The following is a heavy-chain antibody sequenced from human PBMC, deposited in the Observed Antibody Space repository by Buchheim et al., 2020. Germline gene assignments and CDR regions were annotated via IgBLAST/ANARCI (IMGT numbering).Heavy chain of an antibody. CDR3: ARGGDDYGDYYGLDV. Sequence: EVQLVESGGGLVQPGGSLRLSCAASGFIFSSNWMHWVRQAPGKGLEWVSRINSDGSSVFYADSVKGRFTISRDNSKNTLYLQMNSLRAEDTAVYYCARGGDDYGDYYGLDVWGQGTT. V-gene: IGHV3-74*01. J-gene: IGHJ6*02. D-gene: IGHD4-17*01. CDR1: GFIFSSNW. CDR2: INSDGSSV.